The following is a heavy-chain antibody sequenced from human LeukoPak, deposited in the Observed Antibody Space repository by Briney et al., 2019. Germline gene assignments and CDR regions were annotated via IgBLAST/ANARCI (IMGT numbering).Heavy chain of an antibody. CDR2: MNTDGSTT. CDR1: EFAFSSYW. D-gene: IGHD4-17*01. J-gene: IGHJ4*02. Sequence: PGGSLRLSCAASEFAFSSYWMHWVRQAPGKGLVWVSRMNTDGSTTTYADSVKGRFTISRDNAKNTLYLQMNSLRAEDTAVYFCVRPKHGDYRFDYWGRGTLVTVSS. CDR3: VRPKHGDYRFDY. V-gene: IGHV3-74*01.